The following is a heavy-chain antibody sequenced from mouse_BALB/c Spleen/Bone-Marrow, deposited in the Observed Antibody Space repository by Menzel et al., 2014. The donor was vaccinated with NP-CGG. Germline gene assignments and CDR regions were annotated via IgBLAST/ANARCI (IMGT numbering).Heavy chain of an antibody. CDR3: ARTPPYCGYFDY. D-gene: IGHD1-1*01. Sequence: EVKLQESGPELVKPGASMKISCKASGYSFTGYTMNWVKQSHGKNLEWIGLINPYNGGTSYNQRFKGKATLTVDKSSSTAYMELLSRTSEDAAVYYYARTPPYCGYFDYWGRGTTLTASS. V-gene: IGHV1-18*01. CDR2: INPYNGGT. CDR1: GYSFTGYT. J-gene: IGHJ2*01.